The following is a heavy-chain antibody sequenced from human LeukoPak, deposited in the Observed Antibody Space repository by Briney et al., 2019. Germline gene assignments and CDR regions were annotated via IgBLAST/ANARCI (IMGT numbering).Heavy chain of an antibody. V-gene: IGHV4-59*08. Sequence: PSETLSLTCTVSGGSISSYYWSWIRQPPGKGLEWIGYIYYSGSTNYNPSLKSRVTISVDTSKNQFSLKLSSVTAADTAVYYCARHSVGATFGCLDYWGQGTLVTVSS. CDR1: GGSISSYY. J-gene: IGHJ4*02. CDR2: IYYSGST. D-gene: IGHD1-26*01. CDR3: ARHSVGATFGCLDY.